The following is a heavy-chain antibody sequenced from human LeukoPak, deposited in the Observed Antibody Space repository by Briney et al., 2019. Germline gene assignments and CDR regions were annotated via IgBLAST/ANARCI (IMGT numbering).Heavy chain of an antibody. Sequence: SETLSLTCTISGGSISSYYWSWIRQPPGKGLEWIGYIYYTGSTNYNPSLKSRVTMSVDTSKNQFSLRLNSVTAADTAVYYCASAYGLSIWGQGTLVTVSS. CDR1: GGSISSYY. D-gene: IGHD3-10*01. V-gene: IGHV4-59*01. CDR2: IYYTGST. CDR3: ASAYGLSI. J-gene: IGHJ4*02.